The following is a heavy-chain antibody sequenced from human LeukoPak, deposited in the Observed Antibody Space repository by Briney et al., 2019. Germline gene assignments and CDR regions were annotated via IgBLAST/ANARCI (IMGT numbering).Heavy chain of an antibody. CDR1: GFTVSSSY. D-gene: IGHD7-27*01. J-gene: IGHJ4*02. CDR3: ARNPGNWGEVYYFDH. Sequence: HGGSLRLSCAASGFTVSSSYMSWVRQAPGKGLEWVSVMYSGGSTYYADSVKGRFTISRDNSKNTVHLQMNSLRAEDTAVYYCARNPGNWGEVYYFDHWGQGTLVTVSS. V-gene: IGHV3-53*01. CDR2: MYSGGST.